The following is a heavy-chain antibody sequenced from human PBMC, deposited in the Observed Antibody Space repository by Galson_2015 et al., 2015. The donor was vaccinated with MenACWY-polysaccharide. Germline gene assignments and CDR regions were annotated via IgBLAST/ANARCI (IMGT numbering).Heavy chain of an antibody. CDR2: IKSDRSST. Sequence: SLRLSCAASGFTFSTYWMHWVRQAPGRGLVWVSRIKSDRSSTNYADSVKGRFTISRDNAKNTLYLQMNSLRAEDTALYYCARGYSAYDWGLGTLVTVSA. V-gene: IGHV3-74*01. J-gene: IGHJ4*02. D-gene: IGHD5-12*01. CDR3: ARGYSAYD. CDR1: GFTFSTYW.